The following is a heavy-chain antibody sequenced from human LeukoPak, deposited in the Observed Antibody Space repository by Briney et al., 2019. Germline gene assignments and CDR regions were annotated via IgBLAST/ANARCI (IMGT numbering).Heavy chain of an antibody. V-gene: IGHV4-39*01. D-gene: IGHD6-19*01. CDR1: GGSISSSSYY. CDR3: ARHVDGGYSSEINDY. CDR2: IYYSGST. J-gene: IGHJ4*02. Sequence: PSETLSLTCTVSGGSISSSSYYWGWIRQPPGKGLVWIGSIYYSGSTYYNPSLKSRVTITVDTSKNQFSLKLSSVTAADTAVYYCARHVDGGYSSEINDYWGQGTLVTVSS.